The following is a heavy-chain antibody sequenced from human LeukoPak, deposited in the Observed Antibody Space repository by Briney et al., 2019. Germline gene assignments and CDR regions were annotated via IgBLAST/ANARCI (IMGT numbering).Heavy chain of an antibody. Sequence: SQTLSLTCAISGDSVSSNSAAWNWIRQSPSRGLEWLGRTYYRSKWYNDYAISVKSRITINPDTSKNQFSLRLNSVTPEDTAVCYCTRSPQEAAEFDYWGQGTLVTVSS. D-gene: IGHD6-25*01. V-gene: IGHV6-1*01. CDR3: TRSPQEAAEFDY. J-gene: IGHJ4*02. CDR2: TYYRSKWYN. CDR1: GDSVSSNSAA.